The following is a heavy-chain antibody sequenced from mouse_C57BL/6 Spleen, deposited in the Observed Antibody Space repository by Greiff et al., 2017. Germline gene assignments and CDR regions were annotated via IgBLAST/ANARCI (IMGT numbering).Heavy chain of an antibody. D-gene: IGHD1-1*01. CDR3: TRSTTVVAPYAMDY. Sequence: QVTLKVSGAELVRPGASVTLSCKASGYTFTDYEMHWVKQTPVHGLEWIGAIDPETGGTAYNQKFKGKAILTADKSSSTAYMELRSLTSEDSAVYYCTRSTTVVAPYAMDYWGQGTSVTVSS. J-gene: IGHJ4*01. V-gene: IGHV1-15*01. CDR2: IDPETGGT. CDR1: GYTFTDYE.